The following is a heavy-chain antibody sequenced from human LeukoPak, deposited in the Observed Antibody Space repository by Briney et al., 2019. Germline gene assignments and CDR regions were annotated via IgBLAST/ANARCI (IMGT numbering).Heavy chain of an antibody. J-gene: IGHJ4*02. V-gene: IGHV4-34*01. CDR1: GGSFRGYY. CDR2: TDQSGSS. D-gene: IGHD4/OR15-4a*01. Sequence: SETLSLTCAVYGGSFRGYYWSWIRQSPGKGLEWIGETDQSGSSDYNPSLKSRVTISVDTSKNQFSLKLTSVTAADTAVYYCARGSFRGATDYWGQGTLVTVSS. CDR3: ARGSFRGATDY.